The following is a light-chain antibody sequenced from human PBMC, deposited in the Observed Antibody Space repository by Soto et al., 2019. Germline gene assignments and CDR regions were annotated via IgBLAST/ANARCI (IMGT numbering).Light chain of an antibody. V-gene: IGKV3-15*01. CDR1: QSLSSN. J-gene: IGKJ4*01. CDR2: GAS. Sequence: EIVMTQSQATLSVSPGERATLSCRASQSLSSNLAWYQQKPGQAPRLLIYGASTRATGIPARFSGSGSGTEFTLTISSLQSEDFTVYYCQQYNNWPLTFGGGTMVDIK. CDR3: QQYNNWPLT.